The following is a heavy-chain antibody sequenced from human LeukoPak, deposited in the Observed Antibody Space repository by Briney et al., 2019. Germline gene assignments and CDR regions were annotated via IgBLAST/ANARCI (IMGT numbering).Heavy chain of an antibody. J-gene: IGHJ4*02. Sequence: ASVKVSCKASGGTFSSYAISWVRQAPGQGLEWMGGIIPIFGTANYAQKFQGRVTITADESTSTAYMELSSLRSEDTAVYYCARVGVYDSSGYYLDYWGQGTLVTVSS. V-gene: IGHV1-69*13. CDR3: ARVGVYDSSGYYLDY. CDR1: GGTFSSYA. D-gene: IGHD3-22*01. CDR2: IIPIFGTA.